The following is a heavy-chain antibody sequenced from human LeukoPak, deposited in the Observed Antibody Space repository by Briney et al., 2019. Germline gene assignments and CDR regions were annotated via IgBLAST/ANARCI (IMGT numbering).Heavy chain of an antibody. V-gene: IGHV1-18*01. Sequence: GASVKVFCKASGYTFTSYGISWMRQAPGQGLEWMGWISAYNGNTNYAQKLQGRVTMTTDTSTSTAYMELRSLRSDDTAVYYCARDPRGITIFGVVIIPFDYWGQGTLVTVSS. CDR3: ARDPRGITIFGVVIIPFDY. D-gene: IGHD3-3*01. J-gene: IGHJ4*02. CDR2: ISAYNGNT. CDR1: GYTFTSYG.